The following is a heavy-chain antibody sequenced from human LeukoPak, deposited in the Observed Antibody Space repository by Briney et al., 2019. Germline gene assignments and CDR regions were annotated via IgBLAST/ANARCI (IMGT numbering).Heavy chain of an antibody. Sequence: SETLSLTCTVSGYSISSGYNWGWIRQSPGKGLEWIGSISQSGSTYYNPSLKSRVTISADTSKNQFSLKLSSVTAADTAVYYCARRAAYGSPSGGFDYWGQGILVSVSS. V-gene: IGHV4-38-2*02. CDR2: ISQSGST. D-gene: IGHD6-6*01. J-gene: IGHJ4*02. CDR3: ARRAAYGSPSGGFDY. CDR1: GYSISSGYN.